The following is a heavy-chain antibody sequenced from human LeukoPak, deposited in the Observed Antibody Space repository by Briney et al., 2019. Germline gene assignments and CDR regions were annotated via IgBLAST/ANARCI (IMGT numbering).Heavy chain of an antibody. J-gene: IGHJ4*02. V-gene: IGHV4-61*08. CDR3: ARGDGYNTIDY. D-gene: IGHD5-24*01. CDR2: IYYSGST. CDR1: GGSISSGGYY. Sequence: SETLSLTCAVSGGSISSGGYYWSWVRQHPGKGLEWIGYIYYSGSTNYNPSLKSRVTISVDTSKNQFSLKLSSVTAADTAVYYCARGDGYNTIDYWGQGTLVTVSS.